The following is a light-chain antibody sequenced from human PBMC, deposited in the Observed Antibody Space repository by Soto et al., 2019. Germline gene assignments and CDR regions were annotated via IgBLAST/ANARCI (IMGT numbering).Light chain of an antibody. V-gene: IGKV1-39*01. CDR1: QSISSY. CDR2: AAS. Sequence: DLQMTQSPSSLSASVGDRVTITCRASQSISSYLNWYQQKPGKAPKLLIYAASSLQSGVPSRFSGSGSGTEFTLTIRSLQPEDFATYYCQQSYSTPHGLPFGGGTKVEIK. CDR3: QQSYSTPHGLP. J-gene: IGKJ4*01.